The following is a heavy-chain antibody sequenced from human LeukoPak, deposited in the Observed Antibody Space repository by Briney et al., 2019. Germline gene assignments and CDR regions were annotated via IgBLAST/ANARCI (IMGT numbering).Heavy chain of an antibody. V-gene: IGHV1-69*01. Sequence: GSSVKVSCKVSGGDFSTCTIAWVRRAPGQTHEWMGGIMPIFAAPNYAQNFQGRVTITADESTTTAYMELTSLTSDDTAMYYCARDLGVGWFDPWGQGTLVTVSS. CDR3: ARDLGVGWFDP. D-gene: IGHD3-16*01. J-gene: IGHJ5*02. CDR2: IMPIFAAP. CDR1: GGDFSTCT.